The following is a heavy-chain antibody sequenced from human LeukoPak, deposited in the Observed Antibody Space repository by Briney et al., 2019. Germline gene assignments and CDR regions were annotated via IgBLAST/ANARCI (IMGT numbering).Heavy chain of an antibody. Sequence: GGSLRLSCAASGFTFSSHGMNWVRQAPGKGLEWVSSISSSSSTIYYADSAKGRFTISRDNSKKTLYLQMNSLRAEDTAVYYCAKYTKDLYYDSSGSFDYWGQGTLVTVSS. V-gene: IGHV3-48*01. CDR2: ISSSSSTI. CDR3: AKYTKDLYYDSSGSFDY. J-gene: IGHJ4*02. CDR1: GFTFSSHG. D-gene: IGHD3-22*01.